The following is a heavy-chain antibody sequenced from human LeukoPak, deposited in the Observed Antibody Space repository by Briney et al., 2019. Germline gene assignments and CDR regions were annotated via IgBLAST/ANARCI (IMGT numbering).Heavy chain of an antibody. D-gene: IGHD2-15*01. CDR2: ISGSSGST. J-gene: IGHJ3*02. V-gene: IGHV3-23*01. CDR3: AKDQVGVVAPDAFDI. CDR1: GFTFSSYA. Sequence: GGSLRLSCAASGFTFSSYAMSWVRQAPGKGLEWVSAISGSSGSTYYADSVKGRFTISRDNSKNTLYLQMNSLRAEDTAVYYCAKDQVGVVAPDAFDIWGQGTMVTVSS.